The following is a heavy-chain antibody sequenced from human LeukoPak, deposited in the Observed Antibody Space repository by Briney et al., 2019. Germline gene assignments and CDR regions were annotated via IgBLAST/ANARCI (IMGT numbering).Heavy chain of an antibody. D-gene: IGHD6-13*01. Sequence: GASVKVSCKASGYSFTNYAMNWVRQAPGQGLEWMGWIHPSTGNPTYAQGFTGRFVFSSDTSVSTTYLQISSLKAEDTAVYYCATSPGIAAPSGYYFDHWGQGTLVTVSS. CDR3: ATSPGIAAPSGYYFDH. J-gene: IGHJ4*02. V-gene: IGHV7-4-1*02. CDR2: IHPSTGNP. CDR1: GYSFTNYA.